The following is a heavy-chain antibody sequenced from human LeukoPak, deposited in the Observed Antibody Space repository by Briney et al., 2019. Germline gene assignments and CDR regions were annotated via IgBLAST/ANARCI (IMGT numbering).Heavy chain of an antibody. CDR1: GGSISSYY. Sequence: SETLSLTCTVSGGSISSYYWSWIRQPPGKGLEWIGYIYYSGSTNYNPSLKSRVTISVDTSKNQFSLKLSSVTAADTAVYYCARGGPSLLRFLEWLSLSNWFDPWGQGTLVTVSS. V-gene: IGHV4-59*01. CDR3: ARGGPSLLRFLEWLSLSNWFDP. D-gene: IGHD3-3*01. J-gene: IGHJ5*02. CDR2: IYYSGST.